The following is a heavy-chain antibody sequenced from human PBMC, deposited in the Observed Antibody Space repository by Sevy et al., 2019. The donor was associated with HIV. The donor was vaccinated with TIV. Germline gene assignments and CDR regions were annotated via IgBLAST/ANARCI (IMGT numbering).Heavy chain of an antibody. V-gene: IGHV4-4*07. CDR1: DDSISNYY. D-gene: IGHD1-26*01. Sequence: SETLSLTCTVSDDSISNYYWSWIRQPAGKGLEWIGRIYKSGSTNYNPSLKSRVTMSVDTSKRQFSLKRTSVTAADTAVYYCARGGAHFDYWGQGTLVTVSS. J-gene: IGHJ4*02. CDR3: ARGGAHFDY. CDR2: IYKSGST.